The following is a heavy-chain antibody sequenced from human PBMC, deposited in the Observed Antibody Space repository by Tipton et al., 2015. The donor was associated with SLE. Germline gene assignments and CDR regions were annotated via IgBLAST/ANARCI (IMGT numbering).Heavy chain of an antibody. CDR1: DDSIRSRTYY. D-gene: IGHD3-10*01. J-gene: IGHJ5*02. CDR3: VRLGTYYRSGNYYPNWNDP. Sequence: TLSLTCSVSDDSIRSRTYYWSWIRQSAGNALEWIGQTYTGGTTDYNPSLKSRVTISVDTSNNQISLRLSSMTAADTAVYYCVRLGTYYRSGNYYPNWNDPWGQGTLVTVSS. CDR2: TYTGGTT. V-gene: IGHV4-61*09.